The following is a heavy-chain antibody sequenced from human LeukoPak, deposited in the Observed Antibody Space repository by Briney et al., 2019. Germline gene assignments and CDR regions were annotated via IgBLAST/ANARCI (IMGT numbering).Heavy chain of an antibody. V-gene: IGHV3-21*01. CDR3: GGSSGYYYYMDV. CDR2: ISSSSSYI. Sequence: GGSLRLSCAASGFTCSSYSMNWVRQAPGKGLEWVSSISSSSSYIYYADSVKGRFTISRDNAKNSLYLQMNSLRAEDTAVYYCGGSSGYYYYMDVWGKGTTVTVSS. CDR1: GFTCSSYS. D-gene: IGHD6-6*01. J-gene: IGHJ6*03.